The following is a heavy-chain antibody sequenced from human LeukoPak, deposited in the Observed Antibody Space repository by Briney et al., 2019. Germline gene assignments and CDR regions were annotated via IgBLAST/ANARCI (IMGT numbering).Heavy chain of an antibody. CDR3: ARGTGTTDY. V-gene: IGHV3-7*01. D-gene: IGHD1-7*01. J-gene: IGHJ4*02. CDR1: GFTFNSYW. Sequence: GGSLRLSCAASGFTFNSYWMSWVCQAPWKGLEWVANIKQDGSEKYYVDSVKGRFTISRDNAKNSLYLQMNSLRAEDTAVYYCARGTGTTDYWGQGTLVTVSS. CDR2: IKQDGSEK.